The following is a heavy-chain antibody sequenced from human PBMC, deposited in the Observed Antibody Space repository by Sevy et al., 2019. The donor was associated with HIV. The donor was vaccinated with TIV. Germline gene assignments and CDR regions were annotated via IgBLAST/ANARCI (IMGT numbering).Heavy chain of an antibody. D-gene: IGHD4-17*01. V-gene: IGHV4-4*07. CDR2: IYTSGST. CDR1: GGSISSYY. J-gene: IGHJ6*02. CDR3: ARLGYGDSLRHYGMDV. Sequence: SETLSLTCTVSGGSISSYYWSWIRQPAGKGLEWIGRIYTSGSTNYNPSLKSRVTMSVDTSKNQFSLKLSSVTAADTAVYYCARLGYGDSLRHYGMDVWGQGTTVTVSS.